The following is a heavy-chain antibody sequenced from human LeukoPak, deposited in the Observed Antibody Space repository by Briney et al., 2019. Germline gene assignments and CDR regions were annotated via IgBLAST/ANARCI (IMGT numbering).Heavy chain of an antibody. V-gene: IGHV3-30*04. J-gene: IGHJ6*03. CDR3: ARSSGRSLNRDYTDV. CDR1: GFTFSSYA. Sequence: GGSLRLSCAASGFTFSSYAMHWVRQAPGKGLEWVAVISYDGSNKYYADSVKGRFTISRDNSKNTLYLQMNSLRAEDTAVYYCARSSGRSLNRDYTDVWGKGTTVTISS. D-gene: IGHD1-14*01. CDR2: ISYDGSNK.